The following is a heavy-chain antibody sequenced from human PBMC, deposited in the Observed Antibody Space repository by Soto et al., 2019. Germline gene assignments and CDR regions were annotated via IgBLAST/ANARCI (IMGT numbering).Heavy chain of an antibody. CDR1: GFNFKKFA. V-gene: IGHV3-23*01. J-gene: IGHJ1*01. CDR3: AKADGEQWLIPHLDN. Sequence: EVQLLESGGGVVQPGGSLRLSCEASGFNFKKFAMGWVRQAPGKGLEWVSGISCCGGSTFYADSVKGRFSLARDDSKNTLSLQLNSLRVEDTAHYYCAKADGEQWLIPHLDNWGQGTQVTVS. D-gene: IGHD6-19*01. CDR2: ISCCGGST.